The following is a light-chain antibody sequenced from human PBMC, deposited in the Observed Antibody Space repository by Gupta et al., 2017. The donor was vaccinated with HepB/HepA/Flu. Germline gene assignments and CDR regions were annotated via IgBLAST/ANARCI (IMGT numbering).Light chain of an antibody. Sequence: QSEFTQPPSVSAASEEKVTISCSGSSANIGSNYVSWYQKFPGTAPKLLIYGNNKRPLGTPDRCSGSKSGTSATLGITGLQNGDEADYDCGTGDNDLSVVCGGGTKLTVL. CDR2: GNN. J-gene: IGLJ2*01. V-gene: IGLV1-51*01. CDR1: SANIGSNY. CDR3: GTGDNDLSVV.